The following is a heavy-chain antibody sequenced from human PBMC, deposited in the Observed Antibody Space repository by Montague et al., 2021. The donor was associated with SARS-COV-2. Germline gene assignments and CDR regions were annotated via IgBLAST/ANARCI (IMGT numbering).Heavy chain of an antibody. Sequence: PALVKPTQTLTLTCTFSGFSLSASGVGVGWFRKPPGKALEWLALIYWDDDKHYGPSLKSRLTITKDTSNNQVVLTMTNMDPVDTATYYCAHRAGKWFGESRKYYSDYWGQGTLVTVSS. V-gene: IGHV2-5*05. D-gene: IGHD3-10*01. CDR3: AHRAGKWFGESRKYYSDY. J-gene: IGHJ4*02. CDR1: GFSLSASGVG. CDR2: IYWDDDK.